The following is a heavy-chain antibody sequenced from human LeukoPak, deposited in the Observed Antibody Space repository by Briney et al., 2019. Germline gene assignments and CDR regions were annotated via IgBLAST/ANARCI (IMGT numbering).Heavy chain of an antibody. Sequence: GGSLRLSCAASGFTFSNYAMSWVRQAPGKGLEWVSAISGSGDSTYYADSVKGRFTISRDSSMETLYLQMNSLRAEDTATYFCARRLSFGVAIGDFDYWGQGTLVTVSS. D-gene: IGHD3-3*01. V-gene: IGHV3-23*01. CDR2: ISGSGDST. CDR3: ARRLSFGVAIGDFDY. J-gene: IGHJ4*02. CDR1: GFTFSNYA.